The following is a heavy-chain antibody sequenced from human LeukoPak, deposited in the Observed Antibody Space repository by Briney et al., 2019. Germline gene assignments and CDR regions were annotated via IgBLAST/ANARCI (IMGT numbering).Heavy chain of an antibody. CDR3: ARGEASYDFCSGYLPSIDY. CDR2: IRYDGSNK. D-gene: IGHD3-3*01. CDR1: GFTFSSYG. J-gene: IGHJ4*02. Sequence: GGSLRLSCAPSGFTFSSYGMHWVRQAPGKGLEWVAFIRYDGSNKYYADSVKGRFAISRDNSKNTLYLQMNSLRAEDTAVYYCARGEASYDFCSGYLPSIDYWGQGPLVTVSS. V-gene: IGHV3-30*02.